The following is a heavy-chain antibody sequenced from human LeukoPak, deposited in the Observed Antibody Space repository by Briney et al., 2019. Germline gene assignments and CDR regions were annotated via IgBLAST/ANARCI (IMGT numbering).Heavy chain of an antibody. Sequence: GGSLRLSCAASGFTVSSNYMSWVRQAPGKGLEWVSVIYSGGSTYYADSVKGRFTISRDNSKNTLYLQMNSLRAEDTAVYYCARDLPMVTIFGVVSIGFDYWGQGTLVTVSS. J-gene: IGHJ4*02. V-gene: IGHV3-53*05. CDR2: IYSGGST. CDR3: ARDLPMVTIFGVVSIGFDY. D-gene: IGHD3-3*01. CDR1: GFTVSSNY.